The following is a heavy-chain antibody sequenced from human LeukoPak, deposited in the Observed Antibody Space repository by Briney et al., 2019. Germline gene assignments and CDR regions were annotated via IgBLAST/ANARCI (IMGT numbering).Heavy chain of an antibody. CDR3: AREFEWELLPLNDY. CDR1: GYTFTGYY. J-gene: IGHJ4*02. Sequence: ASVKVSCKASGYTFTGYYMHWVRQAPGQGLEWMGWINPNSGGTNYAQKFQGRVTMTRDTSISTAYMELSRLRSDDTAVYYCAREFEWELLPLNDYWGQGTLVTVSS. CDR2: INPNSGGT. V-gene: IGHV1-2*02. D-gene: IGHD1-26*01.